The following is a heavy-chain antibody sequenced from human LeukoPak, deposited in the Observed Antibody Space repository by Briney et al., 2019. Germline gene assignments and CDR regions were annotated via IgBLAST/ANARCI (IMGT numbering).Heavy chain of an antibody. Sequence: GGSLRLSCAASGFTFSNYAMNWVRQTPGKGLEWVSGIGGSGDTTYYADPVKGRFTISRDTSKNTLYLQMHSLRVEDTAVYYCAKDRSDSGTWYAGSHWGQGTLVTVSS. V-gene: IGHV3-23*01. J-gene: IGHJ4*02. D-gene: IGHD5-12*01. CDR3: AKDRSDSGTWYAGSH. CDR2: IGGSGDTT. CDR1: GFTFSNYA.